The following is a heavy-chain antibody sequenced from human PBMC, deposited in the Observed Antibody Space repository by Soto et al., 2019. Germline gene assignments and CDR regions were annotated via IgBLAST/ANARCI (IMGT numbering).Heavy chain of an antibody. CDR1: GFTFSSYG. CDR3: ATRAVAVSFDY. Sequence: QVQLVESGGGVVQPGRSLRLSCAASGFTFSSYGMHWVRQAPGKGLEWVAVISYDGSNKYYADSVKGRFTISRDNSKNTLYLQMNSLRAEDTAVYYCATRAVAVSFDYWGQGTLVTVSS. CDR2: ISYDGSNK. D-gene: IGHD6-19*01. J-gene: IGHJ4*02. V-gene: IGHV3-30*03.